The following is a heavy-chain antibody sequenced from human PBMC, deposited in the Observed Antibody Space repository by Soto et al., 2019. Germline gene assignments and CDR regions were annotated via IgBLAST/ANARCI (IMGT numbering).Heavy chain of an antibody. Sequence: SETLSLTCSVSGGSISSYYCSWIRQPPGKGLEWIGYIYYSGSTNYNPSLKSRVTISVDTSKNQFSLKLSSVTAADTAVYYCARGVVVTATYAFDIWGQGTMVTVSS. D-gene: IGHD2-21*02. CDR1: GGSISSYY. CDR2: IYYSGST. V-gene: IGHV4-59*01. CDR3: ARGVVVTATYAFDI. J-gene: IGHJ3*02.